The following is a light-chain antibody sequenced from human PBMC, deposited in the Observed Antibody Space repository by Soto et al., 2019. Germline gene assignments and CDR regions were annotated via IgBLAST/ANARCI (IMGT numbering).Light chain of an antibody. CDR1: QSISSW. CDR2: DAS. CDR3: QQYNSYRT. J-gene: IGKJ1*01. V-gene: IGKV1-5*01. Sequence: DIQMTQSPSTLSASVGDRVTITCRASQSISSWLAWYQQKPGKAPKLLIYDASSLESAVPSRFSGSGSGTEFTLTISSLQHDDVATYYCQQYNSYRTFGQGTKVEIK.